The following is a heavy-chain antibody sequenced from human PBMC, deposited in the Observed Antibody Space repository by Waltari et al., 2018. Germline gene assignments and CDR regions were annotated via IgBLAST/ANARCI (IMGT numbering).Heavy chain of an antibody. V-gene: IGHV1-69*01. D-gene: IGHD4-17*01. J-gene: IGHJ4*02. CDR2: IIPIFGTA. CDR3: ARDLNGDSDY. Sequence: QVQLVQSGAEVKKPGSSVKVSCKASGGPFSSYAISWVRQAPGQGIEWMGGIIPIFGTANSAQKFKGRVTITAYESTSTAYMELSSLRSEDTAVYYCARDLNGDSDYWGQGTLVTVSS. CDR1: GGPFSSYA.